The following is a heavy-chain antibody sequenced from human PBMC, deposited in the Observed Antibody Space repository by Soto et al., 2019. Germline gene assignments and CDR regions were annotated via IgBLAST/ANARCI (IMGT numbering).Heavy chain of an antibody. CDR2: IYNGCST. CDR3: RRPPVRLATISYFAH. D-gene: IGHD1-1*01. V-gene: IGHV4-30-4*01. J-gene: IGHJ4*02. Sequence: PSETLSVTFTVSGHSVIRVGFHWACLRRHPGKALEWIGYIYNGCSTDYKPSLESRIRMSLDATRNHYSLRLTPVTAADTAVYFCRRPPVRLATISYFAHWGQGKLVT. CDR1: GHSVIRVGFH.